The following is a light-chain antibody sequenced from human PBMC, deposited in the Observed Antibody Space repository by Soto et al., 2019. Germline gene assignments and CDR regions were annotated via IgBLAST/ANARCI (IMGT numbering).Light chain of an antibody. Sequence: QLVLTQPPSVSGAPGQRVTISCTGSSSNIGAGYDVHWYQQVPGTAPKLLIYGNNNRPSGVPDRFSGSKSGTSASLAITGLQAEDEADYYCQSYDSSLSVHYVFGTGTKVTVL. CDR3: QSYDSSLSVHYV. V-gene: IGLV1-40*01. CDR1: SSNIGAGYD. J-gene: IGLJ1*01. CDR2: GNN.